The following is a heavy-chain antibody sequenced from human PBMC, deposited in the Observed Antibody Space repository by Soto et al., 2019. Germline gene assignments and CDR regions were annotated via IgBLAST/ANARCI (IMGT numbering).Heavy chain of an antibody. CDR3: ARDWYYYDSSGYYDDAFDI. CDR2: IYYSGST. V-gene: IGHV4-59*01. D-gene: IGHD3-22*01. CDR1: GGSISSYY. Sequence: LSLPCTVSGGSISSYYWSWIRQPPGKGLEWIGYIYYSGSTNYNPSLKSRVTISVDTSKNQFSLKLSSVTAADTAVYYCARDWYYYDSSGYYDDAFDIWGQGTMVTVSS. J-gene: IGHJ3*02.